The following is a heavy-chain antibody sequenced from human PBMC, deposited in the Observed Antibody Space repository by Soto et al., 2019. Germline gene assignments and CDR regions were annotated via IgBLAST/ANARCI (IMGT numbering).Heavy chain of an antibody. CDR1: GFTFSNYA. Sequence: PGGSLRLSCSASGFTFSNYAMHWVRQAPGRGLEYVSAISSNGGGTYYADSVKGRFTISRDNSKNTLYLQMNSLRAEDTAVYYCAKNPGYYYDSTGYHFDYWGQGTLVTVSS. J-gene: IGHJ4*02. CDR3: AKNPGYYYDSTGYHFDY. CDR2: ISSNGGGT. V-gene: IGHV3-64*04. D-gene: IGHD3-22*01.